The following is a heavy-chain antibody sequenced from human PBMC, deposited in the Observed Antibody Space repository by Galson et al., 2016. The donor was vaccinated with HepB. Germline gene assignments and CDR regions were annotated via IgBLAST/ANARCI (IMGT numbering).Heavy chain of an antibody. CDR1: GFTLSSFS. J-gene: IGHJ6*02. D-gene: IGHD3-22*01. V-gene: IGHV3-48*02. CDR3: ARAEYYYDSSGYGMDV. Sequence: SLRLSCAASGFTLSSFSMNWVRQAPGKGLEWVSYISRSSTTIYYADSVKGRFTISRDNAKNSLYLQMNSLRDEDTAVYYCARAEYYYDSSGYGMDVWGQGTTVTVSS. CDR2: ISRSSTTI.